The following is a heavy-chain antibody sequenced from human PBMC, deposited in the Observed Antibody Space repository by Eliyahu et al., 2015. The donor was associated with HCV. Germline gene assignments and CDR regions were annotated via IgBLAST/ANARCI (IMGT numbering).Heavy chain of an antibody. V-gene: IGHV3-66*01. CDR2: IYSGGTT. J-gene: IGHJ4*02. Sequence: EVQLVESGGGLVQPGGSLXVXCAASGFXXXCNYXSWVRQAPGKGLEWVSVIYSGGTTYYADSVKGRFTISRDDSKNTLYLQMNSLRADDTVVYYCARASHYYDTGSYSGDYFDYWGQGTLVTVSS. D-gene: IGHD3-22*01. CDR3: ARASHYYDTGSYSGDYFDY. CDR1: GFXXXCNY.